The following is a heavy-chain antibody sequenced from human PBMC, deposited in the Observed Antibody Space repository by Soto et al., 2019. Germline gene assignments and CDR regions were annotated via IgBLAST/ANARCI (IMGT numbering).Heavy chain of an antibody. J-gene: IGHJ4*02. CDR1: GFTFSSYS. CDR2: IRSSSSYI. D-gene: IGHD3-22*01. Sequence: EVQRVESGGGLVKPGGSLRLSCAASGFTFSSYSMNWVRQAPGKGLEWVSSIRSSSSYIYYADSVKGRFTISRDNAKNSLHLQMKSLGAEDTAVYYCAGHPRDSSAYFYDFAYWGQGTLVTVSS. CDR3: AGHPRDSSAYFYDFAY. V-gene: IGHV3-21*01.